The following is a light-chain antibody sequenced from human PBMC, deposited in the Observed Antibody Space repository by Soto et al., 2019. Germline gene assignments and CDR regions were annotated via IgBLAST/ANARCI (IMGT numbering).Light chain of an antibody. CDR3: QQLNSFLPLT. Sequence: DIQLTQSPSFVSASVGDRVTITCRASQGISTYLAWYQQKPGKAPNLLISAASTLHSGVPSRFRGSGSGLEFTLTISSLQPEDFATYYCQQLNSFLPLTFGGGTKIEVK. V-gene: IGKV1-9*01. CDR2: AAS. CDR1: QGISTY. J-gene: IGKJ4*01.